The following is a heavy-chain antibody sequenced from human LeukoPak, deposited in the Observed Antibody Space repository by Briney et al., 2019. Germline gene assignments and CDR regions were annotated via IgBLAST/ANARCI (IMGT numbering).Heavy chain of an antibody. J-gene: IGHJ4*02. V-gene: IGHV3-21*01. CDR2: ITGNSNYI. CDR1: GFTFSIYS. CDR3: ARRYCSSTNCYAFDY. Sequence: PGGSLRLSCAASGFTFSIYSINWVRQAPGKGLEWVSFITGNSNYIYYADSVKGRFTISRDNAKNSLYLQMNSLRAEDTAVYYCARRYCSSTNCYAFDYWGQGTLVTVSS. D-gene: IGHD2-2*01.